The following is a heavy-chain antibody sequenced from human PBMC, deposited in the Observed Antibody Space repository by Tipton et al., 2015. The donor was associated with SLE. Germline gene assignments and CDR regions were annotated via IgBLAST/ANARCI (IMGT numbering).Heavy chain of an antibody. V-gene: IGHV4-61*02. D-gene: IGHD6-13*01. CDR2: IYTSGST. J-gene: IGHJ3*02. CDR1: GGSISSGSYY. CDR3: ARAPRDSSSGRGFDI. Sequence: TLSLTCTVSGGSISSGSYYWSWIRQPAGKGLEWIGRIYTSGSTNYNPSLKSRVTISVDTSKNQFSLKLSSVTAADTAVYYCARAPRDSSSGRGFDIWAQGPMVTVSS.